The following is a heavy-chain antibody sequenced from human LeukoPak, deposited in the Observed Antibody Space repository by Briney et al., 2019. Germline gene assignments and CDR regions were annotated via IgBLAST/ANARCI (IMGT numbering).Heavy chain of an antibody. V-gene: IGHV4-34*01. J-gene: IGHJ6*03. CDR3: ARYPLDYDFWSGYLSGYMDV. D-gene: IGHD3-3*01. CDR2: INHSGST. CDR1: GGSFSGYY. Sequence: SETLSLTCAVYGGSFSGYYWSWIRQPPGKGLEWIGEINHSGSTNYNPSLKSRVTISVDTSKNQFSLKLSSVTAADTAVYYCARYPLDYDFWSGYLSGYMDVWGKGTTGTVSS.